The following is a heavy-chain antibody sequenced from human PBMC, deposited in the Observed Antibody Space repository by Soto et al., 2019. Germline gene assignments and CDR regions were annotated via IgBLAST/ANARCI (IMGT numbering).Heavy chain of an antibody. D-gene: IGHD3-22*01. J-gene: IGHJ3*02. V-gene: IGHV1-69*13. CDR1: GGTFSIYA. CDR3: ARGGSYYYDSSGYYSVNDAFDI. Sequence: ASLKVSCKASGGTFSIYAISWVRQAPGQGLEWMGGIIPIFGTANYAQKFQGRVTITADESTSTAYMELSSLRSEDTAVYYCARGGSYYYDSSGYYSVNDAFDIWGQGTMVTVSS. CDR2: IIPIFGTA.